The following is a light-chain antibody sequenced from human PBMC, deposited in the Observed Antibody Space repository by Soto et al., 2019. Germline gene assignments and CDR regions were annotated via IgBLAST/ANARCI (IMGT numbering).Light chain of an antibody. CDR3: QQYGSSPPWT. J-gene: IGKJ1*01. CDR2: DAS. CDR1: QSVTTF. Sequence: EIVLTQSPATLSLSPGERATLSCRASQSVTTFLAWYQQKPGQAPRLLIYDASDRATGVPARFSGSGSGTDFTLTISRLEPEDFAVYYCQQYGSSPPWTFGQGTKVDNQ. V-gene: IGKV3-20*01.